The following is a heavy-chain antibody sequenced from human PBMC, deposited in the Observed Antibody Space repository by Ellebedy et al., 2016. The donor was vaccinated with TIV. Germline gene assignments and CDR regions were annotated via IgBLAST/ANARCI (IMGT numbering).Heavy chain of an antibody. Sequence: PGGSLRLSCAASGFTFSSHDMHWVRQPTGKGLEWVSGITSAGDTYSLSSVKGRFIISRDSAKNSLYLQMNSLRAEETAVYYCARATSGFDYWGQGALATVSS. CDR1: GFTFSSHD. V-gene: IGHV3-13*01. J-gene: IGHJ4*02. D-gene: IGHD5-24*01. CDR2: ITSAGDT. CDR3: ARATSGFDY.